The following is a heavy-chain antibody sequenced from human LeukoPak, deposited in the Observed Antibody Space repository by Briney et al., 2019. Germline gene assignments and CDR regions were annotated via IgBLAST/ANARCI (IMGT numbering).Heavy chain of an antibody. CDR2: INHSGST. Sequence: SETLSLTCAVYGGSFSGYYWSWIRQPPGKGLEWIGEINHSGSTNYNPSLKSRVTISVDTSKNQFSLKLSSVTAADTAVYYCARQGIGPEDIVVVPAAYDYWGQGTLVTVSS. V-gene: IGHV4-34*01. CDR3: ARQGIGPEDIVVVPAAYDY. D-gene: IGHD2-2*01. J-gene: IGHJ4*02. CDR1: GGSFSGYY.